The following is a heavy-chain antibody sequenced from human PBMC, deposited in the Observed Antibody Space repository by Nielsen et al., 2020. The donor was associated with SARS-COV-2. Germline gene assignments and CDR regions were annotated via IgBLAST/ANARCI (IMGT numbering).Heavy chain of an antibody. CDR3: ARGDLSAAATN. CDR1: GYTFTGYY. CDR2: INPNSGGT. J-gene: IGHJ4*02. Sequence: ASVKVSCKASGYTFTGYYMHWVRQAPGQGLEWMGWINPNSGGTNYAQKFQGWVTMTRNTSISTAYMELSRLRSDDTAVYFCARGDLSAAATNWGQGTLVTVSS. V-gene: IGHV1-2*04. D-gene: IGHD6-13*01.